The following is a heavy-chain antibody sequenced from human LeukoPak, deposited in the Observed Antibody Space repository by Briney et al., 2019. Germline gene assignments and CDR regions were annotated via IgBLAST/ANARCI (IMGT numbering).Heavy chain of an antibody. D-gene: IGHD1-26*01. CDR1: GSAFGTYW. CDR2: IKIDGTEK. Sequence: SGGSLRLSCAASGSAFGTYWMTWVRQAPGKGLEWVANIKIDGTEKRYADSVKGRFTISRDNAKNSLYLQMSSLRAEDTAVYYCARRVVGGTDYFDYWGQGTLVTVSS. J-gene: IGHJ4*02. CDR3: ARRVVGGTDYFDY. V-gene: IGHV3-7*01.